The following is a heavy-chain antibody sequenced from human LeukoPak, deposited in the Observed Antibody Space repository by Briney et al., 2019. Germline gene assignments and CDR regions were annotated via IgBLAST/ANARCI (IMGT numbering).Heavy chain of an antibody. J-gene: IGHJ4*02. CDR3: AKDRPANWGYYFDY. V-gene: IGHV3-23*01. Sequence: GGSLRLSCAASGFTFSSYAMSWVRQAPGKGLEWVSSIGSSAGSTYYADSVKGRFTISRDNSKNTLYLQMNSLRAEDSAVYYCAKDRPANWGYYFDYWGQGTLVTVSS. D-gene: IGHD7-27*01. CDR2: IGSSAGST. CDR1: GFTFSSYA.